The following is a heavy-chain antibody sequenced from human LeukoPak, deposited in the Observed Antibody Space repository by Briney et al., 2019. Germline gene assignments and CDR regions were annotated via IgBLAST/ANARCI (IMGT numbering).Heavy chain of an antibody. CDR2: ITGNGGRI. CDR3: AKDGTYFDY. J-gene: IGHJ4*02. V-gene: IGHV3-23*01. Sequence: TGGSLRLSCAASGFTFSSYAKSWVRQAPGKGLEGVSGITGNGGRIYYADSVKGRFTISRDNSKNTLYLQMNNLRAEDTAVYYCAKDGTYFDYWGQGTLVAVSS. CDR1: GFTFSSYA.